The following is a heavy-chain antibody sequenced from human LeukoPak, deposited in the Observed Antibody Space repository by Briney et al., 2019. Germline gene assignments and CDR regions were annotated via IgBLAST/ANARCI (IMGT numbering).Heavy chain of an antibody. CDR2: ISSSGSYI. CDR3: ARGTYRSSSPSIGMPYYLDY. Sequence: GGSLRLSCAASGLTFTRYSMNWVRQAPGKGLEWVSSISSSGSYIFYAQSVEGRFIISRDNAKNSHYLQMNSLRVDDTAVYFCARGTYRSSSPSIGMPYYLDYWGQGILVTVSS. CDR1: GLTFTRYS. V-gene: IGHV3-21*01. J-gene: IGHJ4*02. D-gene: IGHD6-6*01.